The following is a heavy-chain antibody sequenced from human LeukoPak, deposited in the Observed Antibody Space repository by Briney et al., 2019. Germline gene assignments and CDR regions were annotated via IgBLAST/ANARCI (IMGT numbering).Heavy chain of an antibody. CDR2: ISGSGGST. V-gene: IGHV3-23*01. CDR3: AKSNPRYYYGSGSPDY. Sequence: SGGSLRLSCAASGFTFSSYAMSWVRQAPGKGLEWVSAISGSGGSTYYADSVKGRFTISRDNSKNTLYLQMNSLRAEDTAVYYCAKSNPRYYYGSGSPDYWGQGTLVTVSS. J-gene: IGHJ4*02. D-gene: IGHD3-10*01. CDR1: GFTFSSYA.